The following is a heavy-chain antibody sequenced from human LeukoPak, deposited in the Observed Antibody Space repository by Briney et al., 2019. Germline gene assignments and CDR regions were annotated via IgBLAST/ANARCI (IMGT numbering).Heavy chain of an antibody. Sequence: ASVKVSCKASGYTFTGYYMHWVRQAPRQGLEWMGRINPNSGGTNYAQKFQGRVTMTRDTSISTAYMELSRLRSDDTAVYYCARPFGGLRYYYGSGRYYNPDAFDIWGQGTMVTVSS. V-gene: IGHV1-2*06. J-gene: IGHJ3*02. D-gene: IGHD3-10*01. CDR3: ARPFGGLRYYYGSGRYYNPDAFDI. CDR1: GYTFTGYY. CDR2: INPNSGGT.